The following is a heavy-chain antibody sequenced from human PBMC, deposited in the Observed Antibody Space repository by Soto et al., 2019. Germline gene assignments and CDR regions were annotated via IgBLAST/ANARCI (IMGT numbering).Heavy chain of an antibody. CDR3: AREYSSGWYYFDY. D-gene: IGHD6-19*01. CDR2: IIPILGIA. Sequence: SVKVSCKASGGTFSSYTTSWVRQAPGQGLEWMGRIIPILGIANYAQKFQGRVTITADKSTSTAYMELSSLRSEDTAVYYCAREYSSGWYYFDYWGQGTQVTVSS. V-gene: IGHV1-69*02. CDR1: GGTFSSYT. J-gene: IGHJ4*02.